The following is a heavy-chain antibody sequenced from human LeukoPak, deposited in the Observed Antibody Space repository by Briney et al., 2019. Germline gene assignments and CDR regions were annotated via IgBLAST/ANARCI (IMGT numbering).Heavy chain of an antibody. CDR2: ISYDGSNK. CDR1: GFTLSSYG. V-gene: IGHV3-30*18. Sequence: PGGSLRLFCAASGFTLSSYGMHWVRQSPGKGLEWVAVISYDGSNKYYADSVKGRFTITRDNSKNTLYLLMNSLEAEDTALYYCAKVQLVGAPGEFYYWGQGTLVSVSS. J-gene: IGHJ4*02. D-gene: IGHD1-26*01. CDR3: AKVQLVGAPGEFYY.